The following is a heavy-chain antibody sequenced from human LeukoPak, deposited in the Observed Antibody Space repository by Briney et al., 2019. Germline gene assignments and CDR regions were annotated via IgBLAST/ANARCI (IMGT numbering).Heavy chain of an antibody. Sequence: SETLSLTCAVYGGSFSGYYWSWIRQPPGKGLEWIGEINHSGSTNYNPSLKSRVTISVDTSKNQFSLKLSSVTAADTAVYYCARASGWYDYWGQGTLITVSS. D-gene: IGHD6-19*01. J-gene: IGHJ4*02. CDR1: GGSFSGYY. CDR3: ARASGWYDY. V-gene: IGHV4-34*01. CDR2: INHSGST.